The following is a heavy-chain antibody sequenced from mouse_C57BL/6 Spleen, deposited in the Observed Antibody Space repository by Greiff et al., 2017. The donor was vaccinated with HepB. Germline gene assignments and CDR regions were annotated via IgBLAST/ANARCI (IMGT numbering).Heavy chain of an antibody. CDR2: ISSGSSTI. CDR3: AKSYDYYFDY. J-gene: IGHJ2*01. D-gene: IGHD2-4*01. CDR1: GFTFSDYG. Sequence: EVMLVESGGGLVKPGGSLKLSCAASGFTFSDYGMHWVRQAPEKGLEWVAYISSGSSTIYYADTVKGRFTISRDNAKNTLFLQMTSLRSEDTAMYYCAKSYDYYFDYWGQGTTLTVSS. V-gene: IGHV5-17*01.